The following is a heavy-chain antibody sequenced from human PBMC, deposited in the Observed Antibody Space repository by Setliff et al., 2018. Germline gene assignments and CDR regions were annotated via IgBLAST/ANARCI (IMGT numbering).Heavy chain of an antibody. CDR1: GFAFGDYA. CDR3: TRDRGPYDFWGAYFVY. Sequence: PGGSLRLSCTASGFAFGDYAMSWVRQAPGKGLEWIGLIKNKGYGETTEFAASVKGRFTISRDDSKSIAYLHMSSLETEDTAVYYCTRDRGPYDFWGAYFVYWGQGSLVTVSS. D-gene: IGHD3-3*01. CDR2: IKNKGYGETT. V-gene: IGHV3-49*04. J-gene: IGHJ4*02.